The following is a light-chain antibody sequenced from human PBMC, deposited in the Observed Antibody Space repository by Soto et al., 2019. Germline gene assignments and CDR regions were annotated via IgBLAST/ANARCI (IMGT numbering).Light chain of an antibody. J-gene: IGKJ1*01. V-gene: IGKV1-5*03. CDR3: QQYNDYPWT. Sequence: DIQMTQSPSPLSTSLGDRVTITCRASQSISSWLAWYQQKPGKAPKHLIYKASSLESGVPSRFSGSGSETEFTLTISSLQPDDFATYYCQQYNDYPWTFGQGTKVEIK. CDR1: QSISSW. CDR2: KAS.